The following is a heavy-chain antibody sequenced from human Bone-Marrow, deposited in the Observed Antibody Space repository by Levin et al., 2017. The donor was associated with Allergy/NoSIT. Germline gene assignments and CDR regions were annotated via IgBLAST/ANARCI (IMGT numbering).Heavy chain of an antibody. J-gene: IGHJ3*02. D-gene: IGHD5-12*01. V-gene: IGHV4-30-2*01. Sequence: SETLSLTCAVSGGSIISGGYSWNWIRQPPGKGLEWIGYIYHSGSTYYNPSLKSRVTISVDRSKNQFYLKLGSVTAADTAVFYCARGTYSGYDFAFDIWGQGTMVTVSS. CDR3: ARGTYSGYDFAFDI. CDR1: GGSIISGGYS. CDR2: IYHSGST.